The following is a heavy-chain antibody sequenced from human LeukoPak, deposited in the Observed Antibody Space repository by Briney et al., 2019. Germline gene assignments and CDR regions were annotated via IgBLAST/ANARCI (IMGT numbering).Heavy chain of an antibody. V-gene: IGHV3-33*06. J-gene: IGHJ4*02. CDR3: AKTPITGTTFDY. Sequence: GRSLRLSCAASGFTFSSYGMHWVRQAPGKGLEWVAVIWYDGSNKYYADSVKGRFTISRDNSKNTLYLQMNSLRAEDTAVYYCAKTPITGTTFDYWGQGTLVTVSS. CDR1: GFTFSSYG. D-gene: IGHD1-7*01. CDR2: IWYDGSNK.